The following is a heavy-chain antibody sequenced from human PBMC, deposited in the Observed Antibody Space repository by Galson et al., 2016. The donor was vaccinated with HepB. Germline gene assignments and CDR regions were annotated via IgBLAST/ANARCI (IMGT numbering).Heavy chain of an antibody. V-gene: IGHV4-30-4*01. Sequence: TLSLTCTVSGGAISIGDYYWGWIRQPPGKGLESIAYIYHSGSTYYNPSLKSRVTISVDTSKNQFSLKVASVTAADTGTYFCARRDIGDWPAFDYWGQGALVSVSS. D-gene: IGHD2-21*02. CDR1: GGAISIGDYY. CDR3: ARRDIGDWPAFDY. J-gene: IGHJ4*02. CDR2: IYHSGST.